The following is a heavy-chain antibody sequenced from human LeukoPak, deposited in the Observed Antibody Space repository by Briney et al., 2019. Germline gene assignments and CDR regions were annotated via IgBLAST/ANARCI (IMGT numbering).Heavy chain of an antibody. CDR3: AKDSRDYGVSGFFDH. J-gene: IGHJ4*02. Sequence: GGSLRLSCAVSGFTFSIYAMHWVRQAPGKGREGVALISYDGSYKYYADSVKGRFTISRDNSKNTLSLQMNSLRAEDTAVYYCAKDSRDYGVSGFFDHWGQGTLVTVSS. CDR1: GFTFSIYA. CDR2: ISYDGSYK. D-gene: IGHD4-17*01. V-gene: IGHV3-30*04.